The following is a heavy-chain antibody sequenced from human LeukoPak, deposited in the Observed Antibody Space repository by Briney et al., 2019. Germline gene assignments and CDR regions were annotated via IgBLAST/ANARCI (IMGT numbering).Heavy chain of an antibody. CDR2: IYYSGST. D-gene: IGHD6-19*01. V-gene: IGHV4-34*01. CDR1: GGSFSGYY. J-gene: IGHJ4*02. Sequence: SETLSLTCAVYGGSFSGYYWSWIRQPPGKGPEWIGSIYYSGSTYYNPSLKSRVTTSVDTSKNQFSLKLSSVTAADTAVYYCFRGSGWYGIGYWGQGTLVTVSS. CDR3: FRGSGWYGIGY.